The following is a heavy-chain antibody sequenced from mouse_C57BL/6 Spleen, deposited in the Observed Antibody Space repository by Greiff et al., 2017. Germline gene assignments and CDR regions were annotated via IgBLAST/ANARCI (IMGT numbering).Heavy chain of an antibody. CDR2: ISYSGST. V-gene: IGHV3-1*01. CDR1: GYSITSGYD. Sequence: EVQLQQSGPGMVKPSQSLSLTCTVTGYSITSGYDWHWIRHFPGNKLEWMGYISYSGSTNYNPSLKSRISITHDTSKNHFFLKLNSVTTEDTATYYCARGDYYGSSYLDYWGQGTTLTVSS. J-gene: IGHJ2*01. CDR3: ARGDYYGSSYLDY. D-gene: IGHD1-1*01.